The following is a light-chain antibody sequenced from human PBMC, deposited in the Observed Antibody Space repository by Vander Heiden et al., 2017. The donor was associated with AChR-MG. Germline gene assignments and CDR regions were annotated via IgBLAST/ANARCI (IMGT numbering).Light chain of an antibody. Sequence: EIVLTQSPGTLSLSPGERATLSCRASQSVTSNYLAWYQHKPGQAPRLLIHGASSRATGIVDRFTGSGSGTDFTLTISRLEPEDFAVYYCQQDGSSPYSFGQGTKLEIK. CDR3: QQDGSSPYS. CDR2: GAS. CDR1: QSVTSNY. V-gene: IGKV3-20*01. J-gene: IGKJ2*03.